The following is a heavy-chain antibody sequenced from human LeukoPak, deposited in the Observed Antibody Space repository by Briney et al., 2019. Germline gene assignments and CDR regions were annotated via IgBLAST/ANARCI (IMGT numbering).Heavy chain of an antibody. Sequence: GGSLRLSCAASGFTFSTFAMHWVRQAPGKGLEGVAIIWYDGSNENYIDSVKGRFTISRDNAKNTLYLQMNSLRADDTAVYYCARASAPPSFYYYYGMDVWGQGTTVTVSS. CDR1: GFTFSTFA. CDR2: IWYDGSNE. V-gene: IGHV3-33*01. CDR3: ARASAPPSFYYYYGMDV. J-gene: IGHJ6*02.